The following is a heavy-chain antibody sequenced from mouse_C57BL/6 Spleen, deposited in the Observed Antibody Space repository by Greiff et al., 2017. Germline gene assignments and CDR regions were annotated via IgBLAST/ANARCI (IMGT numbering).Heavy chain of an antibody. D-gene: IGHD1-1*01. V-gene: IGHV7-3*01. CDR3: ARWGTVVATDFDY. CDR1: GFTFTDYY. CDR2: IRNKANGYTT. J-gene: IGHJ2*01. Sequence: DVKLVESGGGLVQPGGSLSLSCAASGFTFTDYYMSWVRQPPGKALEWLGFIRNKANGYTTAYSASVKGRFTISRDNSQSILYLQMNALRAEDSATYYCARWGTVVATDFDYWGQGTTLTVSS.